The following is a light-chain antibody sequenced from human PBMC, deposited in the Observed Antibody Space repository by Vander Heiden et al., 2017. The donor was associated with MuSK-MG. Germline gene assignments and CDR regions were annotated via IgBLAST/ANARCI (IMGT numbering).Light chain of an antibody. J-gene: IGKJ3*01. CDR2: DAS. V-gene: IGKV3-11*01. Sequence: EIVLTQSPATLSLSPGERATLSCRASQSVSSYLAWYQQKPGQAPRLLIYDASNRATGIPARFSGSASGTDFTLTISILDPEDFTVYYCQQCSTWRRVFGHGTRVDIK. CDR1: QSVSSY. CDR3: QQCSTWRRV.